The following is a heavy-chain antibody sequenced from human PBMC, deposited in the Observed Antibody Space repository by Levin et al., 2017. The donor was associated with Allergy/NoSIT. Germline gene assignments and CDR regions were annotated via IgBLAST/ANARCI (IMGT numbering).Heavy chain of an antibody. CDR1: GFTFSNAW. CDR3: TTHRGGSSADGC. Sequence: GESLKISCAASGFTFSNAWMSWVRQAPGKGLEWVGRIKSKTDGGTTDYAAPVKGRFTISRDDSKHTLYLQMNSLKTEDTAVYYCTTHRGGSSADGCWGQGTLVTVSS. D-gene: IGHD1-26*01. J-gene: IGHJ4*02. V-gene: IGHV3-15*01. CDR2: IKSKTDGGTT.